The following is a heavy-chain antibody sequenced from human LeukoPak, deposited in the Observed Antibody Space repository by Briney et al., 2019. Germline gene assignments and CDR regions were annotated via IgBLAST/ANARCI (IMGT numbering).Heavy chain of an antibody. V-gene: IGHV3-23*01. J-gene: IGHJ4*02. CDR2: ISGSAGNT. Sequence: PGGSLRLSCAASGFTFSSYAMTWVRQAPGKGLEWVSVISGSAGNTHYADSVKGRFTISRDNSKNTMYLEMNSLRAEDTAVYYCAKKGYNWNDCLDYWGQGTLVTVSS. CDR3: AKKGYNWNDCLDY. CDR1: GFTFSSYA. D-gene: IGHD1-20*01.